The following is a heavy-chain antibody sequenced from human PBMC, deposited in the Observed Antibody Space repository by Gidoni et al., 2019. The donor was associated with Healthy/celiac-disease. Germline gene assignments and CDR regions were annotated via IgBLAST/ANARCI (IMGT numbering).Heavy chain of an antibody. J-gene: IGHJ6*02. Sequence: VHLVEYGGGLVQPGGFLSLSCAAPGSPVSRNNMSWGRQAPGKGRGLGSVSYSGGSTYHADSVKGRFTISRDNSKNTLYLQMNSLRAEDTAVYYCARDEYYYGSGKLDDYGMDVWGQGTTVTVSS. CDR2: SYSGGST. V-gene: IGHV3-66*02. D-gene: IGHD3-10*01. CDR1: GSPVSRNN. CDR3: ARDEYYYGSGKLDDYGMDV.